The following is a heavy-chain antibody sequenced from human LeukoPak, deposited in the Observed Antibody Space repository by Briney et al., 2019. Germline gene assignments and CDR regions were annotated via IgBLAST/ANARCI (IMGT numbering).Heavy chain of an antibody. D-gene: IGHD3-10*01. CDR3: AKAKSMIRGALFDY. Sequence: PGGSLRLSCVASGFTFSSAGMHWVRQAPGKGLEWVADIWYDGSNKYYAEAVKGRFTISRDNSKNTLFLQMNSLGVEDTAVYYCAKAKSMIRGALFDYWGQGTLVTVSS. CDR2: IWYDGSNK. J-gene: IGHJ4*02. V-gene: IGHV3-33*06. CDR1: GFTFSSAG.